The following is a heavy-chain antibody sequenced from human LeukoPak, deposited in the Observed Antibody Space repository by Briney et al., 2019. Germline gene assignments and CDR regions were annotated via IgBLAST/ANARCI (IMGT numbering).Heavy chain of an antibody. D-gene: IGHD3-16*02. V-gene: IGHV3-23*01. CDR2: ISGIGGST. Sequence: GGSLRLSCAASGFTVSSNYMSWVRQAPGQGLEWVSAISGIGGSTYSADSVKGRFTISRDNSKNTLYLQMNSLRAEDTAVYYCAKDSLYDYVWGSYRLFDYWGQGTLVTVSS. CDR1: GFTVSSNY. J-gene: IGHJ4*02. CDR3: AKDSLYDYVWGSYRLFDY.